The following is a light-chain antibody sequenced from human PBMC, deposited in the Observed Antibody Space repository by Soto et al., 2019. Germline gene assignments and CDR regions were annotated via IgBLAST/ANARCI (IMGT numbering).Light chain of an antibody. Sequence: SYKLTQPPSVSVSPGQTARITCSGDALPKQYAYWYQQKPGQAPVLVIYKDSERPSGIPERFSGSSSGTRVTLTISGVQAEDEADYYCQSADSSGTYYVFGTGTKVTVL. CDR3: QSADSSGTYYV. J-gene: IGLJ1*01. CDR1: ALPKQY. CDR2: KDS. V-gene: IGLV3-25*02.